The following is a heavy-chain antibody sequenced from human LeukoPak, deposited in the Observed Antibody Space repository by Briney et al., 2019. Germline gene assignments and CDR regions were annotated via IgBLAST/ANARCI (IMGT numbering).Heavy chain of an antibody. CDR2: IYHSGST. CDR1: GGSISSSSFY. J-gene: IGHJ3*02. V-gene: IGHV4-39*01. CDR3: AREPYFGSGSYPNDAFDI. D-gene: IGHD3-10*01. Sequence: SETLSLTCTVSGGSISSSSFYWGWIRQPPGKGLEWIGSIYHSGSTYYNPSLKSRVTTSVDTPKNQFSLKLRSVTAADTAVYYCAREPYFGSGSYPNDAFDIWGQGTMVTVSP.